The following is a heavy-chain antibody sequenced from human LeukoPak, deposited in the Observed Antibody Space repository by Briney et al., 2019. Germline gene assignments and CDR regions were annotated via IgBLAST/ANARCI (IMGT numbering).Heavy chain of an antibody. J-gene: IGHJ4*02. CDR3: ARDVDIAAAGNFDY. CDR1: GGTFSSYA. CDR2: IIPIFGTA. V-gene: IGHV1-69*01. D-gene: IGHD6-13*01. Sequence: GASVKVSCKASGGTFSSYAISWVRQAPGQGLEWMGGIIPIFGTANYAQKFQGRVTITADESTSTAYMELSSLRSEDTAVYYCARDVDIAAAGNFDYWGQGTLVTVSS.